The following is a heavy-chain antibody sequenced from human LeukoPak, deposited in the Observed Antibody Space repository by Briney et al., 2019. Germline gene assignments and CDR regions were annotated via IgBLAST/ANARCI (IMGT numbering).Heavy chain of an antibody. J-gene: IGHJ4*02. CDR3: AREGRGLRGYFDY. V-gene: IGHV4-34*01. CDR1: GGSFSGYY. D-gene: IGHD5-12*01. CDR2: INHSGSA. Sequence: SETLSLTCAVYGGSFSGYYWSWIRQPPGKGLEWIGEINHSGSANYNPSLKSRVTISLDTSKNQFSLKLSSVTAADTAVYYCAREGRGLRGYFDYWGQGTLVTVSS.